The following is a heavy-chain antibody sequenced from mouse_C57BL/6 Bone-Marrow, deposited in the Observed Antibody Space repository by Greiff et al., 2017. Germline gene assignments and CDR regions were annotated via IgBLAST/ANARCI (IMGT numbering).Heavy chain of an antibody. CDR2: IYPRSGNT. J-gene: IGHJ3*01. CDR1: GYTFTSYG. V-gene: IGHV1-81*01. Sequence: VQLQQSGAELARPGASVKLSCKASGYTFTSYGISWVKQRTGQGLEWIGEIYPRSGNTYYNEKFKGKATLTADKSSSTAYMELRSLTSEDSAVYFCARWGYGYDWFAYWGQGTLVTVSA. CDR3: ARWGYGYDWFAY. D-gene: IGHD2-2*01.